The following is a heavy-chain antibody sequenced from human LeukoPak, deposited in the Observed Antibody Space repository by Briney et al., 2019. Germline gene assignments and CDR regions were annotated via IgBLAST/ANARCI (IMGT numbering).Heavy chain of an antibody. V-gene: IGHV1-46*01. CDR3: AREWLGGPYSNDENYYFDY. CDR2: INPSGGST. D-gene: IGHD4-11*01. CDR1: GYTFTSYY. J-gene: IGHJ4*02. Sequence: VSVKVSCKASGYTFTSYYMHWVRQAPGQGLEWMGIINPSGGSTSYAQKFQGRVTMTRDTSTSTVYMELSSLRSEDTAVYYCAREWLGGPYSNDENYYFDYWGQGTLVTVSS.